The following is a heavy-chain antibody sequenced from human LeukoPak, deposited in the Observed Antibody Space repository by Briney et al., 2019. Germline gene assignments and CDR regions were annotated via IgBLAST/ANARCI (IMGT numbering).Heavy chain of an antibody. CDR1: GFTFSNFA. V-gene: IGHV3-30*18. CDR2: ILYDGRNK. D-gene: IGHD1-26*01. J-gene: IGHJ3*02. CDR3: ANLGSSHKDAVSAHAFDI. Sequence: PGGSLRLSCAASGFTFSNFAIHWVRQAPGKGLEWVAVILYDGRNKYYGDSVEGRFTISRDNSKNTVYLEMNSLRAEDTAVYYCANLGSSHKDAVSAHAFDIWGQGTMVTVSS.